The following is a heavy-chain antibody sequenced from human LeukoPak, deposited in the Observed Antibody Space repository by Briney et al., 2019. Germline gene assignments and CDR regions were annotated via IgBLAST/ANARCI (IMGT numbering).Heavy chain of an antibody. Sequence: SVKVSCKASGGTFSCYAISWVRQAPGQGLEWMGGIIPIFGTANYAQKFQGRVTITTDKSTSTAYMELSSLRSEDTAVYYCAREEITMIVVPYDAFDIWGQGTMVTVSS. D-gene: IGHD3-22*01. V-gene: IGHV1-69*05. J-gene: IGHJ3*02. CDR3: AREEITMIVVPYDAFDI. CDR2: IIPIFGTA. CDR1: GGTFSCYA.